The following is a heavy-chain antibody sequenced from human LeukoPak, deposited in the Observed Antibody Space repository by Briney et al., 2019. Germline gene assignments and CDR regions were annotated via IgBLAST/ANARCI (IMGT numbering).Heavy chain of an antibody. D-gene: IGHD1-26*01. CDR1: EFTFSSYG. V-gene: IGHV3-30*03. CDR3: ARHKSGNWDFDY. J-gene: IGHJ4*02. CDR2: ISYDGSNN. Sequence: PGRSLRLSCVASEFTFSSYGMHWVRQAPGKGLEWVASISYDGSNNYYADSVKGRFTISRDNSKNTLYLQMNSLNTEDTAVYYCARHKSGNWDFDYWGQGTLVTVSS.